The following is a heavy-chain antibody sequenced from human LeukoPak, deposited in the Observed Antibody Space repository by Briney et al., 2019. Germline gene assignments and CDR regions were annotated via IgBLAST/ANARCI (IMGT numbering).Heavy chain of an antibody. Sequence: PGGSLRLSCSASGFTFSSYSMNWVRQAPGKGLEWVSSISSSSSYIYYADSVKGRFTISRDNAKNSLYLQMNSLRAEDTAVYYCAREFGGATGDWWFDPWGQGTLVTVSS. CDR2: ISSSSSYI. V-gene: IGHV3-21*04. CDR3: AREFGGATGDWWFDP. CDR1: GFTFSSYS. D-gene: IGHD3-16*01. J-gene: IGHJ5*02.